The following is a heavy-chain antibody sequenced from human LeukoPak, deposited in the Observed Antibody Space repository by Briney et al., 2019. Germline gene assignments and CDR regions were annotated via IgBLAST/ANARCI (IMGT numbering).Heavy chain of an antibody. CDR3: ARVRGAEKRGYSAPAIPYYYYGMDV. J-gene: IGHJ6*02. D-gene: IGHD5-12*01. CDR2: INPSGGST. V-gene: IGHV1-46*01. Sequence: ASVKLSCKASGYTFTSYYMHWVRQAPRQGLEWMGIINPSGGSTRYAQKFQGRVTITRDTSTSTVYMELSCLRSEDTAVYYCARVRGAEKRGYSAPAIPYYYYGMDVWGQGTTVTVSS. CDR1: GYTFTSYY.